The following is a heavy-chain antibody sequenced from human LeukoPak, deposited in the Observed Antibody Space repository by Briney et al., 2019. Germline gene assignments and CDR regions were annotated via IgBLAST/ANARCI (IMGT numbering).Heavy chain of an antibody. V-gene: IGHV1-2*02. CDR2: FNPDSGGT. Sequence: ASVKVSCKASGYTFTAYYIHWVRQAPGQGLEWMGWFNPDSGGTNYAQKFQGRVTMARDTSISTAYMELTSLRSDDTAIYYCARGYAEYFQDWGQGTLVTVSS. D-gene: IGHD5-18*01. CDR1: GYTFTAYY. J-gene: IGHJ1*01. CDR3: ARGYAEYFQD.